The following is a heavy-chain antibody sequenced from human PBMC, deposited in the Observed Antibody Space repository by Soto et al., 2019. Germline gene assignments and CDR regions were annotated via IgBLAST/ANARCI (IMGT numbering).Heavy chain of an antibody. CDR2: INPNSGGT. CDR1: GDTFTGYY. Sequence: ASVKVSCKASGDTFTGYYMHWVRQAPGQGLEWMGWINPNSGGTNYAQKFQGWVTMTRDTSISTAYMELSRLRSDDTAVYYCARGGVTKYHYFDYLGQGTRVTVSS. D-gene: IGHD4-4*01. CDR3: ARGGVTKYHYFDY. J-gene: IGHJ4*02. V-gene: IGHV1-2*04.